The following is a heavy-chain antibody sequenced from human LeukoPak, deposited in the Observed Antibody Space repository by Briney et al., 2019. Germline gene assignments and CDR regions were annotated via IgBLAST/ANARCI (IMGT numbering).Heavy chain of an antibody. D-gene: IGHD3-22*01. J-gene: IGHJ4*02. CDR3: ARVFSDSSGYPFDY. V-gene: IGHV4-59*01. CDR2: IYYSGNT. CDR1: GGSLSTYY. Sequence: SETLSLTCTVSGGSLSTYYWSWIRQPPGKGREWIGYIYYSGNTNYNPSLKSRLTISVDTSKNQFSLRLNSVTAADTAVYYCARVFSDSSGYPFDYWGQGTLVTVSS.